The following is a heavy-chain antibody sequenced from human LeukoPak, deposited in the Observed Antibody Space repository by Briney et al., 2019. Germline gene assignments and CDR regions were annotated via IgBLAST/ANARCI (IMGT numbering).Heavy chain of an antibody. D-gene: IGHD5-12*01. Sequence: ASVKVSCKASGYTFTGYYLHWVRQAPGQGLEWMGWTNPNSGGTNYAQKFQGRVTMTRDTSISTAYMELSRLISDDTAVYYCARVFVDYPFDYWGQGTLVTVSS. CDR1: GYTFTGYY. CDR2: TNPNSGGT. CDR3: ARVFVDYPFDY. J-gene: IGHJ4*02. V-gene: IGHV1-2*02.